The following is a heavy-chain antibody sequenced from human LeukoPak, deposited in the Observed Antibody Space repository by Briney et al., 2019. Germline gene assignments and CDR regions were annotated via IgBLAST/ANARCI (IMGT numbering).Heavy chain of an antibody. J-gene: IGHJ4*02. CDR3: AKDPHVLLWFGELLPDFDY. CDR2: ISGSGGST. D-gene: IGHD3-10*01. V-gene: IGHV3-23*01. CDR1: GFTFSSYA. Sequence: GGSLRLSCAASGFTFSSYAMSWVRQAPGKGLEWVSAISGSGGSTYYADSVKGRFTISRDNSKNTLYLQMNGLRAEDTAVYYCAKDPHVLLWFGELLPDFDYWGQGTLVTVSS.